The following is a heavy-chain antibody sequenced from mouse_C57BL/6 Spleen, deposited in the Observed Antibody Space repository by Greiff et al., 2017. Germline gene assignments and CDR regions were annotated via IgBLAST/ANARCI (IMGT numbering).Heavy chain of an antibody. J-gene: IGHJ4*01. CDR3: ARDMDEGYAMDY. Sequence: QVQLQQPGAELVRPGSSVKLSCKASGYTFTSYWMHWVKQRPIQGLEWIGNIDPSDSETHYNQKFKDKATLTVDKSSSTAYMQLSSLTSEDSAVYFCARDMDEGYAMDYWGQGTSVTVSS. CDR1: GYTFTSYW. V-gene: IGHV1-52*01. CDR2: IDPSDSET.